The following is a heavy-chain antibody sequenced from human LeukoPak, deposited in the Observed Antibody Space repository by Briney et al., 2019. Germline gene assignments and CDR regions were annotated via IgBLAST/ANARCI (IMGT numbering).Heavy chain of an antibody. CDR2: MNPNSGNT. CDR3: ARGKRPIVGATLNWFDP. CDR1: GYTFTIYD. D-gene: IGHD1-26*01. J-gene: IGHJ5*02. V-gene: IGHV1-8*03. Sequence: ASVKVSCKASGYTFTIYDINWVRQATGQGLEWMGWMNPNSGNTGYAQKFQGRVTITADKSTSTAYMELSSLRSEDTAVYYCARGKRPIVGATLNWFDPWGQGTLVTVSS.